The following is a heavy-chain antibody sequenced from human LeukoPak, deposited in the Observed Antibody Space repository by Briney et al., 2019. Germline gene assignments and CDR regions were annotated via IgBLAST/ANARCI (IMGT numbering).Heavy chain of an antibody. CDR2: INPNSGGT. J-gene: IGHJ4*02. V-gene: IGHV1-2*04. CDR3: ARGGRAMVTNPFSFDY. Sequence: ASVKVSCKASGYTFTGYYMHWVRQAPGQGLEWMGWINPNSGGTNYAQKFQGWVTMTRDTSISTAYMELSRLRSDDTAVYYCARGGRAMVTNPFSFDYWGQGTLVTVSS. D-gene: IGHD5-18*01. CDR1: GYTFTGYY.